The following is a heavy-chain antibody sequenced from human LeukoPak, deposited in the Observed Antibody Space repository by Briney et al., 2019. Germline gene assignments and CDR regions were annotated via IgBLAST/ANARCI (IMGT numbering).Heavy chain of an antibody. J-gene: IGHJ4*02. D-gene: IGHD6-13*01. CDR1: GFTFSSYS. CDR2: ISSSSSYI. V-gene: IGHV3-21*01. Sequence: GGSLRLSCAASGFTFSSYSMNWVRQAPGKGLEWVSSISSSSSYIYYADSVKGRFTISRDNAKNSLYLQMNSLRAEDTAVYYCASAYSSSWYPFDYWGQGTLVTVSP. CDR3: ASAYSSSWYPFDY.